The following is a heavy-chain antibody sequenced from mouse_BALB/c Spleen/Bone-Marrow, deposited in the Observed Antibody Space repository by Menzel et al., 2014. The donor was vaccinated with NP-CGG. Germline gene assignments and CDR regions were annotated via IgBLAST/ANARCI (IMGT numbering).Heavy chain of an antibody. V-gene: IGHV5-17*02. D-gene: IGHD2-4*01. CDR2: ISSGSSTI. CDR1: GFTFSSFG. J-gene: IGHJ4*01. Sequence: EVQRVESGGGLVQPGGSRKLSCAASGFTFSSFGMHWVRQAPEEGLEWVAYISSGSSTIYYADTVKGRFTISRDNPKNTLFLQMTSLRSEDTAMYYCARSGIYYDYDGKGYYAMDYWGQGTSVTVSS. CDR3: ARSGIYYDYDGKGYYAMDY.